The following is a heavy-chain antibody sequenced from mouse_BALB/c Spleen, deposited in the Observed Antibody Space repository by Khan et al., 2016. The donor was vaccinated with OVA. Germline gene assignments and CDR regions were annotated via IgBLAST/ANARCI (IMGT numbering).Heavy chain of an antibody. V-gene: IGHV1S81*02. CDR2: TNPTNGRT. J-gene: IGHJ2*01. Sequence: VQLQQSGAELVKAGASVKMSCKASGYTFTSYWMNWVKQRPGQGLEWFAETNPTNGRTYYNEKFKSKATLTVDKSSSTAYILLVGPTFEDSAVYYCARIKKIVSTYFDYWGQGTTLTVSS. D-gene: IGHD2-5*01. CDR3: ARIKKIVSTYFDY. CDR1: GYTFTSYW.